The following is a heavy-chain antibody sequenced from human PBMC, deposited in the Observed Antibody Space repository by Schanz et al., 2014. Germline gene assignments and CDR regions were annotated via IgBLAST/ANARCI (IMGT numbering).Heavy chain of an antibody. J-gene: IGHJ4*02. CDR3: VSVYDSSGYVSFNY. D-gene: IGHD3-22*01. V-gene: IGHV3-74*01. Sequence: EVQLVASGGGLVQPGGSLRLSCAASGFTFSSYWMHWVRQVPGKGLVWVSRIKSDGSSTSYADSVKGRFTISRDNAKNTLYLQMNSLRAEDTAVYYCVSVYDSSGYVSFNYWGQGTLVTVSS. CDR1: GFTFSSYW. CDR2: IKSDGSST.